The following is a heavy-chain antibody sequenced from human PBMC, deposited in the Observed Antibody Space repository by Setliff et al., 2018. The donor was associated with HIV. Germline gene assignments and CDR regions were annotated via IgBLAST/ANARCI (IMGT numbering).Heavy chain of an antibody. Sequence: PGESLKISCKGSGYSFTSYWIGWVRQMPGKGLEWMGIIYPGDSDTRYSPSFQGQVTISADKSISTAYLQWSSLKASDTAMYYCARSRDYGGNGPLKWYFDLWGRGTRVTVSS. V-gene: IGHV5-51*01. J-gene: IGHJ2*01. D-gene: IGHD4-17*01. CDR2: IYPGDSDT. CDR1: GYSFTSYW. CDR3: ARSRDYGGNGPLKWYFDL.